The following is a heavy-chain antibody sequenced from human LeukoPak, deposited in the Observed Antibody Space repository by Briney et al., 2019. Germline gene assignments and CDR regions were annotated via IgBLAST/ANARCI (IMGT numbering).Heavy chain of an antibody. CDR2: IYYSGST. J-gene: IGHJ4*02. CDR3: ARQTAAATPFDY. V-gene: IGHV4-39*01. Sequence: PSETLSLTCAVYGGSFSGYYWGWIRQPPGKGLEWIGSIYYSGSTYYNPSLKSRVTISVDTSKNQFSLKLSSMTAADTAVYYCARQTAAATPFDYWGQGTLVTVSS. D-gene: IGHD6-13*01. CDR1: GGSFSGYY.